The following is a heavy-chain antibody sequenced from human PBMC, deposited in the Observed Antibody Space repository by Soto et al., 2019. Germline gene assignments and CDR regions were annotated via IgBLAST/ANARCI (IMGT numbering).Heavy chain of an antibody. CDR2: ISSSSSYI. CDR3: AIAIYDRSGYLDAFDI. Sequence: EVQLVESGGGLVKPGGSLRLSCAASGFTFSSYSMNWVRQAPGKGLEWVASISSSSSYIYYVDSVKGRFTISRDNAKNTLYLKTNSLGADDTAVDYCAIAIYDRSGYLDAFDIWGQGTMVTVSS. V-gene: IGHV3-21*01. CDR1: GFTFSSYS. D-gene: IGHD3-22*01. J-gene: IGHJ3*02.